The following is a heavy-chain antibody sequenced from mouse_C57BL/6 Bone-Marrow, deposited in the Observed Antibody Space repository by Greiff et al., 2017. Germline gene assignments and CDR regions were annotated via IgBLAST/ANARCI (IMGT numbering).Heavy chain of an antibody. D-gene: IGHD1-1*01. CDR2: IDPSDSYT. J-gene: IGHJ1*03. CDR1: GYTFTSYW. CDR3: AREGNYGSSYVGYFDV. V-gene: IGHV1-50*01. Sequence: VQLQQPGAELVKPGASVKLSCKASGYTFTSYWMPWVKQRPGQGLEWIGEIDPSDSYTNYNQKFKGKATLTVDTSSSTAYMQLSSLTSEDSAVYYCAREGNYGSSYVGYFDVWGTGTTVTVSS.